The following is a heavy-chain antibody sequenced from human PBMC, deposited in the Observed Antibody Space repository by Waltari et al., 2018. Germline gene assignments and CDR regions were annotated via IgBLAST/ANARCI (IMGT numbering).Heavy chain of an antibody. CDR3: ARGRGGSYYDGYDYFDY. Sequence: QVQLVQSGAEVKKPGASVKVSCKASGYTFTSYDLNWVRQATGQGLEWMGWMNPNSGNTGYAQKFQGRVTITRNTSISTAYMELSSLRSEDTAVYYCARGRGGSYYDGYDYFDYWGQGTMVIVSS. CDR1: GYTFTSYD. V-gene: IGHV1-8*03. D-gene: IGHD1-26*01. J-gene: IGHJ4*03. CDR2: MNPNSGNT.